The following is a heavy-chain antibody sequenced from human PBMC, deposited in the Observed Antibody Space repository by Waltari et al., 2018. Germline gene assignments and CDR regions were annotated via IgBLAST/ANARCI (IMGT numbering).Heavy chain of an antibody. V-gene: IGHV3-33*08. CDR2: IWYDGSNK. D-gene: IGHD3-10*01. CDR3: AKVEYYGSGRENYFDY. J-gene: IGHJ4*02. Sequence: QVQLVESGGGVVQPGRSLRLSCAASGFTFSSYGMHWVRQAPGKGLEWVAVIWYDGSNKYYADSVKGRFTISRDNSKNTLYLQMNSLRAEDTAMYYCAKVEYYGSGRENYFDYWGQGTLVTVSS. CDR1: GFTFSSYG.